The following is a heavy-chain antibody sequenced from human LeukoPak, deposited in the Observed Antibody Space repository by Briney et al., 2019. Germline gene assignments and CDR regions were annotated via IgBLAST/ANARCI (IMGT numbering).Heavy chain of an antibody. CDR2: INPNGGDT. CDR3: ARANFLYCSSSTCLFDY. J-gene: IGHJ4*02. Sequence: ASVKVSCKASGYTFTDYYMHWVRQAPGQGFEWMGWINPNGGDTNYAQKFQGRVTMSRDTSISTAHMEVSRLRSDDTAVYYCARANFLYCSSSTCLFDYWGQGTLVTVSS. V-gene: IGHV1-2*02. D-gene: IGHD2-2*01. CDR1: GYTFTDYY.